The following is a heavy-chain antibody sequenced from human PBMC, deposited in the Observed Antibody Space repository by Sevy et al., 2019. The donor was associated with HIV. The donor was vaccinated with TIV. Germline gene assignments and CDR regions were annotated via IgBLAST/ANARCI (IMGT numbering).Heavy chain of an antibody. CDR1: GGSITDKKYY. V-gene: IGHV4-39*01. Sequence: SETLSLTCTVSGGSITDKKYYWAWIRQPPGKGLEWIGSISYGGSTYYNPSLQSRVTLSVDTCKNQLSLNLSSVTAADTAKYYCARRVAAAGQGNEYFQHWGRGTLVTVSS. CDR3: ARRVAAAGQGNEYFQH. CDR2: ISYGGST. D-gene: IGHD6-13*01. J-gene: IGHJ1*01.